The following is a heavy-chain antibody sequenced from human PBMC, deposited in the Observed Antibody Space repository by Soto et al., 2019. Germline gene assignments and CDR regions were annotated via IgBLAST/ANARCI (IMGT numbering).Heavy chain of an antibody. Sequence: QVQLEQSGDEVKKPGASVKVSCKASGYIFVNYGIAWVRQAPGQGLEWLGWISPYTGNTYYATKVQGRLPRXXXTXPSTAFRDLGSLTSDDAAVYYCAMVDRYVTPTPQDVWGKGTTVTVSS. CDR2: ISPYTGNT. J-gene: IGHJ6*04. CDR1: GYIFVNYG. D-gene: IGHD3-16*01. V-gene: IGHV1-18*01. CDR3: AMVDRYVTPTPQDV.